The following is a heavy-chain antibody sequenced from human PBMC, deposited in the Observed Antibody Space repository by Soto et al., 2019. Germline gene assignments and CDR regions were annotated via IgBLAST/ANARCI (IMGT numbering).Heavy chain of an antibody. V-gene: IGHV4-39*01. J-gene: IGHJ4*02. CDR3: ARHVYSSSWSLNFDY. Sequence: SETLSLTCSVSGGSSSKNNYYWGWIRQPPGKGLEWIGSIYYSGSTYYNPSLKSRVTISVDTSKSQFSQKLTSVSTAGTAVYYCARHVYSSSWSLNFDYWGRGTLVTV. CDR2: IYYSGST. D-gene: IGHD6-13*01. CDR1: GGSSSKNNYY.